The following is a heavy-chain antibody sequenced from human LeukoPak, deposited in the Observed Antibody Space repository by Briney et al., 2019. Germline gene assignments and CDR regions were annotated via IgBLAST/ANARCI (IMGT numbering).Heavy chain of an antibody. D-gene: IGHD5-18*01. CDR2: INPNSGGT. CDR1: GYTFTGYY. V-gene: IGHV1-2*02. Sequence: ASVKVSCKASGYTFTGYYMHWVRQAPGQGLEWTGWINPNSGGTNYAQKFQGRVTMTRDTSISTAYMELSRLRSDDTAVYYCAREYSYGYSFDYWGQGTLVTVSS. CDR3: AREYSYGYSFDY. J-gene: IGHJ4*02.